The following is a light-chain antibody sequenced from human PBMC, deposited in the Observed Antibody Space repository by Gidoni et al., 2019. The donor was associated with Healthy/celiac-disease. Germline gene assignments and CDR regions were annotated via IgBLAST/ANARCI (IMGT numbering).Light chain of an antibody. V-gene: IGLV2-14*01. J-gene: IGLJ3*02. CDR1: SSDVGGYNY. CDR3: SSYTSISTWV. CDR2: AVS. Sequence: QSALTQHASVSGSPGQSITISCTGTSSDVGGYNYVSWYQPHPGKAPKLMIYAVSNRPSGVSNRFSGSKSGNSASLTISGLQAEDEADYYCSSYTSISTWVFGGGTKLTVL.